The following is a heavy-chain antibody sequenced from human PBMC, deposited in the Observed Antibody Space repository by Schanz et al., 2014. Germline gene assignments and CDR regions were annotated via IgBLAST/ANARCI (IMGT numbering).Heavy chain of an antibody. CDR3: VRDSFFAFDY. CDR1: GFSFSSYA. D-gene: IGHD3-3*01. V-gene: IGHV3-23*01. Sequence: EVQLLESGGGLVQPGGSLRLSCATSGFSFSSYAINWVRQAPGKGLEWVSGISGSGASTYYADSVKGRFTMSRDNAKNSVFLQMNSLRAEDTAVYYCVRDSFFAFDYWGQGTLVTGSS. J-gene: IGHJ4*02. CDR2: ISGSGAST.